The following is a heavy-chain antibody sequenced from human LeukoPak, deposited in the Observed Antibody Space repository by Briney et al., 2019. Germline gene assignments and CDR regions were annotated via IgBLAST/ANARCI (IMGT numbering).Heavy chain of an antibody. CDR3: ARALSYRGFYLVHYYYGMDV. V-gene: IGHV1-69*13. J-gene: IGHJ6*02. CDR1: GGTFSSYA. Sequence: SVKVSCKASGGTFSSYAISWVRQAPGQGLGWWGGSIPTFGTANYAQKFQGRVTITADESTSTAYMELSSLRSEDTAVYYCARALSYRGFYLVHYYYGMDVWGQGTTVTVSS. CDR2: SIPTFGTA. D-gene: IGHD2/OR15-2a*01.